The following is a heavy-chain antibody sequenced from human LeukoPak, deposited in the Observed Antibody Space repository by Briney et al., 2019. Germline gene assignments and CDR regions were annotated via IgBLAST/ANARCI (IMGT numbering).Heavy chain of an antibody. Sequence: SETLSLTCTVSGGSISSYYWSWIRQPPGKGLEWIGYIYYSGSTSYNPSLKSRVTISVDTSKNQFSLKLSSVTAADTAVYYCARTQRPYQILTGYAYYFDYWGQGTLVTVSS. J-gene: IGHJ4*02. D-gene: IGHD3-9*01. CDR3: ARTQRPYQILTGYAYYFDY. CDR2: IYYSGST. V-gene: IGHV4-59*01. CDR1: GGSISSYY.